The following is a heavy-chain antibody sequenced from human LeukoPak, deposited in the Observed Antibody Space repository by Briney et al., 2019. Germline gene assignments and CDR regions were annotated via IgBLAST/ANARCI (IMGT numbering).Heavy chain of an antibody. Sequence: SETLSLTCTVSGDSISSYYWTWIRQPPGKGLEWIAYISYIGITNYNPSLKNRVTISLDTSKNQFSLRLSSVTTADTAVYYCAREGGYSGYLDYWGQGTLVTVSS. CDR2: ISYIGIT. CDR1: GDSISSYY. D-gene: IGHD5-12*01. V-gene: IGHV4-59*01. CDR3: AREGGYSGYLDY. J-gene: IGHJ4*02.